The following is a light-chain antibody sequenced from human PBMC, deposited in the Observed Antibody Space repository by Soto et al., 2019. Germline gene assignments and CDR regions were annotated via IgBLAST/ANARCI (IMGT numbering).Light chain of an antibody. CDR3: QQYNNWPRT. CDR2: GAS. Sequence: EILMTQSPVTLAVSPGERATLSCRASQSVRSNLAWYQQKPGQAPRLLIFGASTRATGIPARFSGSGSGTEFTLTISSLQSEDFVVYYCQQYNNWPRTFGQGTKVDIK. J-gene: IGKJ1*01. V-gene: IGKV3-15*01. CDR1: QSVRSN.